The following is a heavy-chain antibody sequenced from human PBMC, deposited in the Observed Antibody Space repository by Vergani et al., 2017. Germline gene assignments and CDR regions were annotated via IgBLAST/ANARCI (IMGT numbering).Heavy chain of an antibody. D-gene: IGHD2-15*01. V-gene: IGHV3-33*01. CDR1: GFTFSSYG. J-gene: IGHJ4*02. Sequence: QVQLVESGGGVVQPGRSLRLSCAASGFTFSSYGMHWVRQAPGKGLEWVAVIWYDGSNKYYADSVKGRFTISRDNSKNTLYLQMNSLRAEDTAVYYCARDYTDCSGGSCTIYYFDYWGQGTLVTVSS. CDR2: IWYDGSNK. CDR3: ARDYTDCSGGSCTIYYFDY.